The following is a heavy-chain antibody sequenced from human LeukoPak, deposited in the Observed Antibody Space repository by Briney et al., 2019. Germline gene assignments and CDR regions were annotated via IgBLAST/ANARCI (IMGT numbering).Heavy chain of an antibody. Sequence: GASLKVSCKASGYTFTSYAMHWVRQAPGQRLEWMGWINAGNGNTKYSQKFQGRVTITRDTSASTAYMELSSLRSEDTAVYYCAKGRGERYFDWCYWGQGTLVTVSS. J-gene: IGHJ4*02. V-gene: IGHV1-3*01. D-gene: IGHD3-9*01. CDR1: GYTFTSYA. CDR2: INAGNGNT. CDR3: AKGRGERYFDWCY.